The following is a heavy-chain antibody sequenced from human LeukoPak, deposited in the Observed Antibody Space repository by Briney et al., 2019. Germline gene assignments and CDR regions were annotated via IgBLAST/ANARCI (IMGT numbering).Heavy chain of an antibody. Sequence: PGRSLRLSCAASGFTFSNYAMHWVRQAPGKGLEYVSAISSNGGSTYYANSVKGRFTISRDNSKNTLYLQMGSLRAEDMAVYYCARPNDGVFDYWGQGTLVTVSS. V-gene: IGHV3-64*01. CDR2: ISSNGGST. J-gene: IGHJ4*02. CDR3: ARPNDGVFDY. CDR1: GFTFSNYA. D-gene: IGHD3-10*01.